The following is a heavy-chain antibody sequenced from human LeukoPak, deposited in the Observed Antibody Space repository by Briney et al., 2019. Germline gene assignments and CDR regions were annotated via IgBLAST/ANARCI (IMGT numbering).Heavy chain of an antibody. Sequence: PSETLSLTCTVSGGSIGSSNYYWGWIRQPPGKGLEWIASVYYSGSTYFNPSLKSRVTISVDTSKNQFALELSSVTAADTAVYYCARVVDHGYSDYWGLGTLVTVSS. CDR1: GGSIGSSNYY. J-gene: IGHJ4*02. V-gene: IGHV4-39*06. CDR3: ARVVDHGYSDY. D-gene: IGHD5-24*01. CDR2: VYYSGST.